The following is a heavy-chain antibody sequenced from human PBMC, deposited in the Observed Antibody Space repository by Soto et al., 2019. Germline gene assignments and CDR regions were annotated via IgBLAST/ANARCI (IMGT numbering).Heavy chain of an antibody. CDR2: ISAYNGHT. CDR3: ALCIVGAIEGLFDP. D-gene: IGHD1-26*01. Sequence: GASVKIACKASGSTCTSYGISWVRQAPGQGLEWMGWISAYNGHTNYAQKLQGRVTMTTDTSTSTAYMGLRSLRSDDTAVYYCALCIVGAIEGLFDPWGQGTLVTVSS. CDR1: GSTCTSYG. V-gene: IGHV1-18*01. J-gene: IGHJ5*02.